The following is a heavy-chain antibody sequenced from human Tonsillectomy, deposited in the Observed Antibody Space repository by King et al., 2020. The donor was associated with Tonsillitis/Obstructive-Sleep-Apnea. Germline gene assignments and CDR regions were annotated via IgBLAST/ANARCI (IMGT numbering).Heavy chain of an antibody. CDR1: GFTFSSHW. D-gene: IGHD6-13*01. V-gene: IGHV3-7*04. CDR3: ARDGRIAGTYWYFDI. CDR2: IKQDGSEE. Sequence: VQLVESGGGLVQPGGSLRLSCAASGFTFSSHWMSWVRQAPGKGLEWVASIKQDGSEEYYVDFVKGRFTISRDNAKNSLYLQMNSRRAEDTAVYYCARDGRIAGTYWYFDIWGRGTLVTVSS. J-gene: IGHJ2*01.